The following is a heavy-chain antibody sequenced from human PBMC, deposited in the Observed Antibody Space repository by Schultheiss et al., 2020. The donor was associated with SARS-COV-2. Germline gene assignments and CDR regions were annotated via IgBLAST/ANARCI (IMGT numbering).Heavy chain of an antibody. CDR1: GFTFSSYG. D-gene: IGHD5-18*01. V-gene: IGHV3-33*01. J-gene: IGHJ6*02. CDR3: ARDYTAMVTWDYYYGMDV. CDR2: IWYDGSNK. Sequence: GESLKISCAASGFTFSSYGMHWVRQAPGKGLEWVAVIWYDGSNKYYADSVKGRFTISRDNSKNTLYLQMNSLRAEDTAVYYCARDYTAMVTWDYYYGMDVWGQGTTVT.